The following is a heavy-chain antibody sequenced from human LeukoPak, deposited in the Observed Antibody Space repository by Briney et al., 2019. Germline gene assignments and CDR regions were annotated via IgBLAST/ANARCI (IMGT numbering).Heavy chain of an antibody. Sequence: MPGGSLRLSCAASGFTFSTYGMNWVRLAPGRGLEWVSSISTSSSYIYYADSVKGRFTISRDNAKNSLYLQMNSLRAEDTAVYYCAGRYYDSSGYYLSYWGQGTLVTVSS. V-gene: IGHV3-21*01. J-gene: IGHJ4*02. CDR1: GFTFSTYG. CDR3: AGRYYDSSGYYLSY. CDR2: ISTSSSYI. D-gene: IGHD3-22*01.